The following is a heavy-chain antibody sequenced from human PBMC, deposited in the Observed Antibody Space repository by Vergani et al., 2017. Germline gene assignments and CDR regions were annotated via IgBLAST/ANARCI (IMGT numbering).Heavy chain of an antibody. CDR3: ARHSTVEWLVKLGWIDP. V-gene: IGHV4-39*01. CDR1: GASIRSSNYY. J-gene: IGHJ5*02. CDR2: IYYSGST. Sequence: QLQLQESGPGLVKPSATLSLTCSVSGASIRSSNYYWGWIRQPPGKGLEGIASIYYSGSTYYNPSLKSRVTISVDTSKNQFSLKLSSVTAADTAVHFCARHSTVEWLVKLGWIDPWGQGILVTVSS. D-gene: IGHD6-19*01.